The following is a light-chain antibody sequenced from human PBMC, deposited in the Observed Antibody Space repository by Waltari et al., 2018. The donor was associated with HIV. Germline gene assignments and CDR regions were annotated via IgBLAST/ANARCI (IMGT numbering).Light chain of an antibody. CDR3: SSYAGSNSVV. V-gene: IGLV2-8*01. CDR1: SSDVGGYNS. Sequence: QSALTQPPSASGSPGQSVTISCTVTSSDVGGYNSVSWYQQHPGKAPKLMIYEVSKRPSGVPDRFSGSKSGNTASLTVSGLQAEDEADYYCSSYAGSNSVVFGGGTKLTVL. CDR2: EVS. J-gene: IGLJ2*01.